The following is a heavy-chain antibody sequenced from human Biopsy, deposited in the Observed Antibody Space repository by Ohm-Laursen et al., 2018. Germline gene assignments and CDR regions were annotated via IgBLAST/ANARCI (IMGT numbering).Heavy chain of an antibody. CDR2: INPNSGNA. CDR3: ARVPAYPSIDGYYGLDL. CDR1: GCTFAGYY. J-gene: IGHJ6*02. V-gene: IGHV1-2*02. D-gene: IGHD3-9*01. Sequence: ASVKVSCKASGCTFAGYYLHWVRQAPGHGLEWMGWINPNSGNANYAQSFQGRLTVTRDTSITTAYMELTSLTSDDTAIYYCARVPAYPSIDGYYGLDLWGQGTTVIVSS.